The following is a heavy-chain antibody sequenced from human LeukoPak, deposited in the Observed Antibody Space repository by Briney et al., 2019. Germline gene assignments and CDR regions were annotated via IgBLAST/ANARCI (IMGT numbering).Heavy chain of an antibody. CDR3: ARGDIVATIGDWFDP. D-gene: IGHD5-12*01. CDR2: ISAYNGST. CDR1: GYTFTSYG. J-gene: IGHJ5*02. V-gene: IGHV1-18*01. Sequence: ASVKVSCKASGYTFTSYGISWVRQAPGQGLEWMGWISAYNGSTNYAQKLQGRVTMTTDTSTSTAYMELRSLRSDDTAVYYCARGDIVATIGDWFDPWGQGTLVTVSS.